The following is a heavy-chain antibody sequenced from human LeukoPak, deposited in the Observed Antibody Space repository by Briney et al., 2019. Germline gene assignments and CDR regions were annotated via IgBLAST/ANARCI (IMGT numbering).Heavy chain of an antibody. CDR3: ARSAVQANTPFYFDF. CDR1: GFSFASYG. CDR2: ISAGSSNT. V-gene: IGHV3-48*01. D-gene: IGHD1-26*01. Sequence: GGSLRLSCSASGFSFASYGMNWVRQAPGSGLKWVAYISAGSSNTFYADSVKGRFTISRDDADNFPHLQMNSLSAEDTAVYYCARSAVQANTPFYFDFWGQGALVTVSS. J-gene: IGHJ4*02.